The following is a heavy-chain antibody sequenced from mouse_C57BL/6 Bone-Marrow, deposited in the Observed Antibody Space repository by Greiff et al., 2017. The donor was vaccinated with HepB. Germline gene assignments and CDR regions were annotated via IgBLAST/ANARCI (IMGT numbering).Heavy chain of an antibody. CDR3: ARRAQATLMDY. V-gene: IGHV1-26*01. CDR1: GYTFTDYY. CDR2: INPNNGGT. J-gene: IGHJ4*01. D-gene: IGHD3-2*02. Sequence: EVQLQQSGPELVKPGASVKISCKASGYTFTDYYMNWVKQSHGKSLEWIGDINPNNGGTSYNQKFKGKATLTVDKSSSTAYMELRSLTSEDSAVYYCARRAQATLMDYWGQGTSVTVSS.